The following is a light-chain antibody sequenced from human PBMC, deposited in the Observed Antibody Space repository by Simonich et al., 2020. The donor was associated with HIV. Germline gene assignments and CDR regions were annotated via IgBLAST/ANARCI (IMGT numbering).Light chain of an antibody. CDR1: SSDGGGYNY. J-gene: IGLJ3*02. V-gene: IGLV2-11*01. CDR2: DVS. Sequence: QSALTQPRSVSGSPGQSVTISCTGTSSDGGGYNYVSWYQQNPGKAPKIMIYDVSKRPPGVPDRFSGSKSGNTASLTISGLQAEDEAAYYCCSYAGSYTWVFGGGTKLTVL. CDR3: CSYAGSYTWV.